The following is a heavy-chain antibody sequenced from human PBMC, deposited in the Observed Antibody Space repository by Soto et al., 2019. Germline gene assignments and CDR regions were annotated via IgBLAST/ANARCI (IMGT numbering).Heavy chain of an antibody. V-gene: IGHV4-59*01. CDR3: ARGEYYYESSGYDFDY. CDR1: GGSISSYY. CDR2: IYYSGST. Sequence: SETLSLTCTVSGGSISSYYWSWIRQPPGKGLEWIGYIYYSGSTNYNPSLKSRVTISVDTSKNQFSLKLSSVTAADKSVDYCARGEYYYESSGYDFDYWGQGTLVTVSS. D-gene: IGHD3-22*01. J-gene: IGHJ4*02.